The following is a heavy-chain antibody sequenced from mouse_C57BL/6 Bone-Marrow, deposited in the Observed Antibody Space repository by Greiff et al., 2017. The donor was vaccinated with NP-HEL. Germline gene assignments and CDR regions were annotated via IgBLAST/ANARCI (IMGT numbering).Heavy chain of an antibody. D-gene: IGHD1-1*01. V-gene: IGHV10-1*01. CDR2: IRSKSNNYAT. CDR3: VSQNYGSSYPYWYFDV. CDR1: GFSFNTYA. J-gene: IGHJ1*03. Sequence: EVQGVESGGGLVQPKGSLKLSCAASGFSFNTYAMNWVRQAPGKGLEWVARIRSKSNNYATYYADSVKDRFTISRDDSESMLYLQMNNLKTEDTAMYYCVSQNYGSSYPYWYFDVWGTGTTVTVSS.